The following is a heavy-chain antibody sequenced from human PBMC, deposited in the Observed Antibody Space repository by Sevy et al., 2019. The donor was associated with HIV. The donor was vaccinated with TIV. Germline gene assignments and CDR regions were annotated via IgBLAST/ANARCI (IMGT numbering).Heavy chain of an antibody. V-gene: IGHV3-23*01. D-gene: IGHD3-10*01. CDR2: ISHSGDTT. J-gene: IGHJ4*02. CDR3: AKLPSTVMFREKGY. CDR1: GFTLTNYA. Sequence: GGSLRLSCAASGFTLTNYAMNWVRQAPGKGLEWVSGISHSGDTTHYAESVKGRFTISRDNSKNTVSLQMSSLRAEDTAIYYCAKLPSTVMFREKGYWGQGSRVTVSS.